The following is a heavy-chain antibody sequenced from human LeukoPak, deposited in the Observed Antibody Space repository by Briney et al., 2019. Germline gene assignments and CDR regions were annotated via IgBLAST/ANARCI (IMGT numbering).Heavy chain of an antibody. CDR2: IIPIFGTA. CDR1: GGTFSSYA. J-gene: IGHJ4*02. Sequence: SVKVSCKASGGTFSSYAISWVRQAPGQGLEWMGGIIPIFGTANYAQKFQGRVTIIADESTSTAYMELSSLRSEDTAVYYCERERRLPTVTTPYYFDYWGQGTLVTVSS. CDR3: ERERRLPTVTTPYYFDY. D-gene: IGHD4-17*01. V-gene: IGHV1-69*01.